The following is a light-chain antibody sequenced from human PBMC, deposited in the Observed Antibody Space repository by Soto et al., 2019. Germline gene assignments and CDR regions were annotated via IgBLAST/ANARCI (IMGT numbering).Light chain of an antibody. CDR3: SSYTNSSTHVV. V-gene: IGLV2-14*01. J-gene: IGLJ2*01. CDR1: RSDVGGYNY. CDR2: EVT. Sequence: QSALTQPASVSGSPGQSITISCTGTRSDVGGYNYVSWYQHHPGKAPKLMIYEVTNRPSGVSNRFSGSKSGNTASLTISGLQAEDEADYYCSSYTNSSTHVVFGGGTKLTVL.